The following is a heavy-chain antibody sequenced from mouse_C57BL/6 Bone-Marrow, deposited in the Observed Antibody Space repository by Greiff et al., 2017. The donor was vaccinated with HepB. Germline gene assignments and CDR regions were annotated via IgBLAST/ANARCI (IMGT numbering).Heavy chain of an antibody. J-gene: IGHJ2*01. CDR2: INPGSGGT. CDR1: GYAFTNYL. D-gene: IGHD2-4*01. V-gene: IGHV1-54*01. Sequence: QVQLQQSGAELVRPGTSVKVSCKASGYAFTNYLIEWVKQRPGQGLEWIGVINPGSGGTNYNEKFKGKATLTADKSSSTAYMQLSSLTSEDSAVYFCARGGGLRRWVYFDYWGQGTTLTVSS. CDR3: ARGGGLRRWVYFDY.